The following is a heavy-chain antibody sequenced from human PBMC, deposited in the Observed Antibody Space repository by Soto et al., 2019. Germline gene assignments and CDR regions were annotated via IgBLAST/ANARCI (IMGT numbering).Heavy chain of an antibody. V-gene: IGHV4-61*01. Sequence: SETLSLPCTVSGESVKSGSYYWNWIWQPPGKGLGWIGYIHYSGNTRYNPSLKSRVAMSLDTSKNQFSLKLTSVTAADTAVYYCATNATRSPGRFVHWDQGTLLTVFS. CDR3: ATNATRSPGRFVH. CDR1: GESVKSGSYY. D-gene: IGHD3-10*01. J-gene: IGHJ4*02. CDR2: IHYSGNT.